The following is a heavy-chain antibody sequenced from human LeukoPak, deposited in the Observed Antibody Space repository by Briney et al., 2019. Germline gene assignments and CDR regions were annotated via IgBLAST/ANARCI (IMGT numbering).Heavy chain of an antibody. J-gene: IGHJ4*02. Sequence: GGSLRLSCAASGFTFSSYAMSWVRQAPQEGVEWVSAISGSGGSTYYADSVKGRFTISRDNSKNTLYLQMNSLRAEDTAVYYCAKQGRPPNGGRFDYWGQGTLVTASS. CDR2: ISGSGGST. D-gene: IGHD4-23*01. CDR3: AKQGRPPNGGRFDY. CDR1: GFTFSSYA. V-gene: IGHV3-23*01.